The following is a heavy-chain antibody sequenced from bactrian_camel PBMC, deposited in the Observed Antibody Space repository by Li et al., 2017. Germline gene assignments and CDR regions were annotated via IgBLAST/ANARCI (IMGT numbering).Heavy chain of an antibody. Sequence: HVQLVESGGGLVQPGGSLRLSCAASGFTISNYGMSWVRQAPAKGLEWVSLIYSDGSNTYYADSVKGRFTVSRDNAKNTLYLQMDNLKPEDTAVYYCSARGVPSDSLCSPDHWGSDVGYWGPGTQVTVS. CDR2: IYSDGSNT. CDR3: SARGVPSDSLCSPDHWGSDVGY. CDR1: GFTISNYG. V-gene: IGHV3S7*01. D-gene: IGHD4*01. J-gene: IGHJ4*01.